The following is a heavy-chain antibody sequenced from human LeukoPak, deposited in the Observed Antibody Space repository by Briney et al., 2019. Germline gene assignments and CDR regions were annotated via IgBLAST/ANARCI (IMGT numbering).Heavy chain of an antibody. CDR3: ARHRRGSGLRQLVRYYYYGMDV. J-gene: IGHJ6*02. Sequence: GESLKISCKGSGYSFTSYWIGWVRQMPGKGLEWMGIIYPGDFDTRYSPSFQGQVTISADKSISTAYLQWSSLKASDTAMYYCARHRRGSGLRQLVRYYYYGMDVWGQGTTVTVSS. D-gene: IGHD6-13*01. CDR1: GYSFTSYW. V-gene: IGHV5-51*01. CDR2: IYPGDFDT.